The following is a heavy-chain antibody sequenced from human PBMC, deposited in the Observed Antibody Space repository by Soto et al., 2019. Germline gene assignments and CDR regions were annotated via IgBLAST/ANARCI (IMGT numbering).Heavy chain of an antibody. D-gene: IGHD5-18*01. J-gene: IGHJ4*02. CDR1: GYTFTSDG. CDR3: ARDHRGYSYGFDY. V-gene: IGHV1-18*01. Sequence: ASVKVSCKATGYTFTSDGISWVRQAPGQGLEWMGWISAYNGNTNYAQKLQGRVTMTTDTSTSTAYMELRSLRPDDTAVYYCARDHRGYSYGFDYWGQGTLVTVSS. CDR2: ISAYNGNT.